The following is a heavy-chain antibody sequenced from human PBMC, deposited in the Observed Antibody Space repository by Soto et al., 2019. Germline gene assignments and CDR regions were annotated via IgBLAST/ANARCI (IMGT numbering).Heavy chain of an antibody. Sequence: TLSLTCTVSGGSISSGGYYWSWIRQHPGKGLEWIGYIYYSGGTYYDPSLKSRLTISVDWSKNQFSLKLSSVTAADTAVYYCARGPGESGRGYFDYWGQGALVTVSS. CDR3: ARGPGESGRGYFDY. CDR2: IYYSGGT. V-gene: IGHV4-31*02. D-gene: IGHD3-10*01. J-gene: IGHJ4*02. CDR1: GGSISSGGYY.